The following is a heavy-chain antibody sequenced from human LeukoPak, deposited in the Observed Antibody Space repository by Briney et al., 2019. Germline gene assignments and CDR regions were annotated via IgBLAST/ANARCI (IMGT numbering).Heavy chain of an antibody. V-gene: IGHV3-30*04. CDR2: ISYDGSNK. J-gene: IGHJ4*02. CDR3: ARGYSSGPGWDFDY. D-gene: IGHD6-19*01. Sequence: GGSLRLSCAASGFTFSSYAMHWVRQAPGKGLEWVAVISYDGSNKYYADSVKGRFTISRDNSKNTLYLQMNSLRAEDTAVYYCARGYSSGPGWDFDYWGQGTLVTVSS. CDR1: GFTFSSYA.